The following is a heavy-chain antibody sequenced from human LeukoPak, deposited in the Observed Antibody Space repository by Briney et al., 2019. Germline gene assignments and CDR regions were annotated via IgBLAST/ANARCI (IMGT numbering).Heavy chain of an antibody. CDR3: AKDISVGIVAEPVAMVSPLDV. CDR2: ITWNSHSI. J-gene: IGHJ3*01. Sequence: GGSLRLSCAASGFTFSSYAMSWVRQAPGKGLEWVSGITWNSHSIAYADSVKGRFTISRDNAKNSLYLQMNSLRAEDTALYYCAKDISVGIVAEPVAMVSPLDVWGQGTMVTVSS. CDR1: GFTFSSYA. V-gene: IGHV3-9*01. D-gene: IGHD2-2*01.